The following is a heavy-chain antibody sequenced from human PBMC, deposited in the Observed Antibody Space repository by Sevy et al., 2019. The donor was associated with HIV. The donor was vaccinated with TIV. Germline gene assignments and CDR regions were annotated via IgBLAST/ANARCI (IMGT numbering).Heavy chain of an antibody. V-gene: IGHV1-18*04. CDR2: ISAYNGNT. Sequence: ASVKVSCKASGYTFTSYGISWVRQAPGQGLEWMGWISAYNGNTNYAQKLQGRVTMTTDTSTSTAYMELRSLRSDDTAVYYCAREGRYCSSTSCYNHMDVWGKGTTVTVSS. CDR1: GYTFTSYG. D-gene: IGHD2-2*02. CDR3: AREGRYCSSTSCYNHMDV. J-gene: IGHJ6*03.